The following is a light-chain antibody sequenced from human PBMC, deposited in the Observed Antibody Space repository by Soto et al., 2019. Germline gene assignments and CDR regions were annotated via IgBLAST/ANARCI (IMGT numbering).Light chain of an antibody. Sequence: EIVLTQSPGTLSLSPGERATLSCRASQSVGNNYLVWDQQKPGQPPRFLMYDASTRATGIPDRFSGSGSGTDFTLPISRLEPQDFAVYYCQQYGSSPLTFGGGTKVEIK. J-gene: IGKJ4*01. CDR2: DAS. CDR1: QSVGNNY. V-gene: IGKV3-20*01. CDR3: QQYGSSPLT.